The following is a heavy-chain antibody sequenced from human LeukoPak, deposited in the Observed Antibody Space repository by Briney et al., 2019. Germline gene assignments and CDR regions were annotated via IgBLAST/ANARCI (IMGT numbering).Heavy chain of an antibody. CDR3: ARGGSGYDLEAFYYYYYYMDV. CDR2: IKQDGSEK. Sequence: GGSLRLSCAASGFTFSSYWMSSVRQAPGKGLECVANIKQDGSEKYYVDSVKGRFTISIDNAKNSLYLKMNSLRDEETAVYYCARGGSGYDLEAFYYYYYYMDVWGKGTTVTISS. J-gene: IGHJ6*03. CDR1: GFTFSSYW. V-gene: IGHV3-7*01. D-gene: IGHD5-12*01.